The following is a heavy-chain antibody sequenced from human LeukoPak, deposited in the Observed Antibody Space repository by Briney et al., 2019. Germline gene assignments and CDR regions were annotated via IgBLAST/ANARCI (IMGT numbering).Heavy chain of an antibody. CDR1: GGSFSGYY. Sequence: SETLSLTCAVYGGSFSGYYWSWIRQPPGKGLEWIGEINHSGSTNYNPSLKSRVTISVDTSKNQFSLKLSSVTAADTAVYYCASSWSYYGSGSYYFDSWGQGTLVTVSS. CDR3: ASSWSYYGSGSYYFDS. CDR2: INHSGST. J-gene: IGHJ4*02. V-gene: IGHV4-34*01. D-gene: IGHD3-10*01.